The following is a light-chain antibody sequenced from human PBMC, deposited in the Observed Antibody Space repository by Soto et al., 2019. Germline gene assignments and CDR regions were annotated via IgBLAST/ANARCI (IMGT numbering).Light chain of an antibody. V-gene: IGKV3-20*01. CDR2: GAS. CDR1: QSVSSSY. Sequence: EIVLTQSPGTLSLSPGERATLSCRASQSVSSSYLAWYQQKPGHAPRLLIYGASSRATGIPDRFSGSGSGTDFTLTISRLEPEDFAVYYCQQYGSSSLTFGGGTKVEIQ. CDR3: QQYGSSSLT. J-gene: IGKJ4*01.